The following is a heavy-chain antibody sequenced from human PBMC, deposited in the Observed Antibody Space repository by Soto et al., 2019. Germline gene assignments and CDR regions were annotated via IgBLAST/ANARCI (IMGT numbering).Heavy chain of an antibody. D-gene: IGHD5-12*01. Sequence: GGSLRLSCAASGFTFSSYWMSWVRQAPGKGLEWVANIKQDGSEKYYVDSVKGRFTISRDNAKNSLYLQMNSLRAGDTAVYYCARVRSGYDSCHDYWGQGTLVTVSS. CDR3: ARVRSGYDSCHDY. J-gene: IGHJ4*02. V-gene: IGHV3-7*01. CDR1: GFTFSSYW. CDR2: IKQDGSEK.